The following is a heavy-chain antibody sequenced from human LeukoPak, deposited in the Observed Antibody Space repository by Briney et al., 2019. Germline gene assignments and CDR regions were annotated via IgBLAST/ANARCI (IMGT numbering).Heavy chain of an antibody. CDR2: ISPDNT. V-gene: IGHV3-23*01. CDR1: GFTFSTNP. CDR3: VKEHVDRAFTRSFEI. D-gene: IGHD3-10*01. Sequence: TGGSLRLSCAASGFTFSTNPMSWVRQAPGKGLEWVSAISPDNTYYADSVKGRFTISRDDSKNTVYLQMNSPGAEDTARYYCVKEHVDRAFTRSFEIWGQGTVVTVSS. J-gene: IGHJ3*02.